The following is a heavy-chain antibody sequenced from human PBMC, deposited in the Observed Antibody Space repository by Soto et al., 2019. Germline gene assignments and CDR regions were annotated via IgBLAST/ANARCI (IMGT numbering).Heavy chain of an antibody. CDR2: IYPGDSDT. V-gene: IGHV5-51*01. CDR1: GYSFTSYW. J-gene: IGHJ4*02. Sequence: GESLKISCKGSGYSFTSYWIGWVRQMPGKGLEWMGIIYPGDSDTRYSPSFQGQVTISADKSISTAYLQWSSLKASDTAMYYCARLDQEAPGAGVVAATLYYWGQGTLVTVSS. CDR3: ARLDQEAPGAGVVAATLYY. D-gene: IGHD2-15*01.